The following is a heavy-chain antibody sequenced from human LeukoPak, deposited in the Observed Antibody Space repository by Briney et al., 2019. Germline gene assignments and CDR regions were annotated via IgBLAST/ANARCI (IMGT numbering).Heavy chain of an antibody. CDR3: ARLAVWELDY. Sequence: SETLSLTCSVSGGSISSYYWSWIRQPPGKGLEWIGYIYYSGSTNYNPSLKSRVTISLETSKNQFSLKLSSVTAADTAVYYCARLAVWELDYWGQGTLVTVSS. J-gene: IGHJ4*02. CDR2: IYYSGST. V-gene: IGHV4-59*08. CDR1: GGSISSYY. D-gene: IGHD1-26*01.